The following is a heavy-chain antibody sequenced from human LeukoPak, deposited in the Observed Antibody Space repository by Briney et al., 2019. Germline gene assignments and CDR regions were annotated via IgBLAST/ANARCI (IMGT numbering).Heavy chain of an antibody. CDR2: IIPIFGTA. CDR3: ARARLLWFGEQCYLDV. D-gene: IGHD3-10*01. J-gene: IGHJ6*03. Sequence: APGKFSCKASGGTFSSYAISWVRQAPGQGLEWMGRIIPIFGTANYAQKFQGRVTITADKSTSTAYMQLSSLRSEDTAVYYCARARLLWFGEQCYLDVWGKGTTVTVSS. CDR1: GGTFSSYA. V-gene: IGHV1-69*06.